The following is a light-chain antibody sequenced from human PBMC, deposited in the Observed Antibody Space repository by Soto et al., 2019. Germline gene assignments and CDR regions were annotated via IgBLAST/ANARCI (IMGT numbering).Light chain of an antibody. CDR1: SSDIGNYNY. J-gene: IGLJ1*01. CDR2: EVN. V-gene: IGLV2-14*01. CDR3: SSYPTVNTLVS. Sequence: QSALTQPASVSGSPGQSITISCTGTSSDIGNYNYVSWYQQHPGKAPKLIIYEVNNRPSGVSNRFSGSKSDNTASLTISGLQAEDEADYYCSSYPTVNTLVSFGTGTKVTVL.